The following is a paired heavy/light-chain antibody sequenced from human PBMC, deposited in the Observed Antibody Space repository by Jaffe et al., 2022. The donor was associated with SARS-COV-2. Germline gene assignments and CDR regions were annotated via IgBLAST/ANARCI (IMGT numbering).Light chain of an antibody. V-gene: IGKV3-15*01. CDR1: QSVSSN. CDR3: QQYNNWPPYT. J-gene: IGKJ2*01. CDR2: GAS. Sequence: EIVMTQSPGTLSVSPGERATLSCRASQSVSSNLAWYQQKPGQAPRLLIFGASTRATGIPARFSGSGSGTEFTLTINSLQSEDFAVYYCQQYNNWPPYTFGQGTKLEIK.
Heavy chain of an antibody. V-gene: IGHV3-30*04. Sequence: QVQLVESGGGVVQPGRSLRLSCAASGFTFSGYAMHWVRQAPGKGLQWMAVISQDGSNKYYADPVKGRFTISRDNSKNTLYLQMNSLRYDDTALYYCARDAAIRASDWHHGDVWGKGTTVTVSS. J-gene: IGHJ6*04. CDR2: ISQDGSNK. D-gene: IGHD6-19*01. CDR1: GFTFSGYA. CDR3: ARDAAIRASDWHHGDV.